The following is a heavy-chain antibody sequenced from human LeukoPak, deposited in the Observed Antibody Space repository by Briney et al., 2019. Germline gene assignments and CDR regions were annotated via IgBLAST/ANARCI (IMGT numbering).Heavy chain of an antibody. J-gene: IGHJ3*01. CDR3: ARDRRPDAFDV. CDR2: INPDTRDK. CDR1: GFSFSGYR. V-gene: IGHV3-7*01. Sequence: PGGPLRLSCAATGFSFSGYRMSWVRQAPGKGLEWVANINPDTRDKDYVDSVKGRFTISRDNVKNSLYLQMNNLRAEDTAVYYCARDRRPDAFDVWSQGTMATVSS.